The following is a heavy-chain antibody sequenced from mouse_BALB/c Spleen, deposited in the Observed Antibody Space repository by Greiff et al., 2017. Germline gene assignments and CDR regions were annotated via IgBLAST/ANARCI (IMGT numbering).Heavy chain of an antibody. J-gene: IGHJ4*01. V-gene: IGHV1-7*01. CDR2: INPSTGYT. D-gene: IGHD2-14*01. CDR3: ARQGYYRLYYYAMDY. CDR1: GYTFTSYW. Sequence: QVQLQQSGAELAKPGASVKMSCKASGYTFTSYWMHWVKQRPGQGLEWIGYINPSTGYTEYNQKFKDKATLTADKSSSTAYMQLSSLTSEDSAVYYCARQGYYRLYYYAMDYWGQGTSVTVSS.